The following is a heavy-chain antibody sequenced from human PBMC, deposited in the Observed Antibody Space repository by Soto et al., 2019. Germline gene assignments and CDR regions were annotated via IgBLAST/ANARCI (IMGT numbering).Heavy chain of an antibody. J-gene: IGHJ4*02. D-gene: IGHD3-22*01. Sequence: QVQLQESGPGLMKPSETLSLTCTVSGGSVSSGSYYWSWIRQPPGKGLEWIGYIYYSGRTNYNPSLHSLVTTSVDTSKHPFSLTLSPVTAADTAVYYWARDRNYDSSGSLDYWGQGTLVTVSS. CDR1: GGSVSSGSYY. CDR2: IYYSGRT. V-gene: IGHV4-61*01. CDR3: ARDRNYDSSGSLDY.